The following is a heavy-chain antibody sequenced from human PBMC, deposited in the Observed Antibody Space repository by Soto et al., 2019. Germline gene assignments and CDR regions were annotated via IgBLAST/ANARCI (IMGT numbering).Heavy chain of an antibody. CDR2: FYYRGTT. Sequence: QLQLQESGPGLVKPSETLSLTCTVSGGSISSSNYCGGCIRQPRGKRLEWVGSFYYRGTTYNNPSRKSRVTISVDTSKNQFSPKLTSGTAADTAVYYCASLPDWGSGNSWGQRTLVTVSS. CDR3: ASLPDWGSGNS. V-gene: IGHV4-39*01. CDR1: GGSISSSNYC. J-gene: IGHJ4*02. D-gene: IGHD3-10*01.